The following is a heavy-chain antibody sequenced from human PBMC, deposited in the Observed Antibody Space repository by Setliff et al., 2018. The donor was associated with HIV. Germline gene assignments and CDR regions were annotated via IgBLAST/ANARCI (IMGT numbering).Heavy chain of an antibody. J-gene: IGHJ4*02. CDR2: IYTSGST. D-gene: IGHD2-21*02. V-gene: IGHV4-4*08. CDR1: GGSMSTYY. Sequence: SETLSLTCTVSGGSMSTYYWSWSRQPPGKGLAWIGYIYTSGSTNYNPSLRSRVTISVDTSTNHFSLRLSSVTAAATAVYYCARGEFYCGTDCYWSSFDYWGQGSLVTVSS. CDR3: ARGEFYCGTDCYWSSFDY.